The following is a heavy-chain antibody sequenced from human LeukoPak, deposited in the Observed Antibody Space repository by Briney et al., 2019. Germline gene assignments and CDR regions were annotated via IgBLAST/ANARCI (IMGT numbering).Heavy chain of an antibody. V-gene: IGHV3-23*01. Sequence: GGSLRPSCAASGFTFSSYAMSWVRQAPGKGLEWVSAISGSGGSTYYADSVKGRFTISRDNSKNTLYLQMNSLRAEDTAVYYCARSPYPYSDSSGYYYYFDYWGQGTLVTVSS. CDR1: GFTFSSYA. J-gene: IGHJ4*02. D-gene: IGHD3-22*01. CDR3: ARSPYPYSDSSGYYYYFDY. CDR2: ISGSGGST.